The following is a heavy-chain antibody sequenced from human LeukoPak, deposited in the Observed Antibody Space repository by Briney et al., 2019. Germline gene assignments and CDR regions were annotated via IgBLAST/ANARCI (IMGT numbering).Heavy chain of an antibody. J-gene: IGHJ3*02. Sequence: PGGSLRLSCAASGFTFSSYWMHWVRQAPGKGLVWVSLIKTDGSTTSYADSVKDRFTISRDNSKNTLYLQMNSLRAEDTAVYYCAKDLEALAARPGAFDIWGQGTMVTVSS. CDR3: AKDLEALAARPGAFDI. CDR1: GFTFSSYW. D-gene: IGHD6-6*01. CDR2: IKTDGSTT. V-gene: IGHV3-74*01.